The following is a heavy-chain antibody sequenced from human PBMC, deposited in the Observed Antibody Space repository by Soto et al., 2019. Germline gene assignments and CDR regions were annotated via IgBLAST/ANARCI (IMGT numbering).Heavy chain of an antibody. CDR2: IKSKTDGGTT. CDR1: GFTFSNAW. J-gene: IGHJ4*02. CDR3: TTDRGIYCSGGSCWEDFDY. Sequence: EVQLVESGGGLVKPGGSLRLSCAASGFTFSNAWMSWVRQAPGKGLEWVGRIKSKTDGGTTDYAAPVKGRFTISRDDTKNTLYLQMNSLKTEDTAVYYCTTDRGIYCSGGSCWEDFDYWGQGTLVTVSS. D-gene: IGHD2-15*01. V-gene: IGHV3-15*01.